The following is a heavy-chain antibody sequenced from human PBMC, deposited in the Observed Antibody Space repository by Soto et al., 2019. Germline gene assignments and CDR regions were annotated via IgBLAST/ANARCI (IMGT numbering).Heavy chain of an antibody. CDR1: GFTVGSNY. CDR3: ASRVLRYFDWLPYDAFDI. J-gene: IGHJ3*02. Sequence: PGGSLRLSCAASGFTVGSNYMSWVRQAPGKGLEWVSVIYSGGSTYYADSVKGRFTISRDNSKNTLYLQMNSLRAEDTAVYYCASRVLRYFDWLPYDAFDIWGQGTMVTVSS. CDR2: IYSGGST. D-gene: IGHD3-9*01. V-gene: IGHV3-66*01.